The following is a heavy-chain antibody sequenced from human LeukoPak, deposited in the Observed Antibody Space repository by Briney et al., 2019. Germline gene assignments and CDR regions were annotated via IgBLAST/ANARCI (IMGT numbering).Heavy chain of an antibody. V-gene: IGHV3-7*01. Sequence: GGSLRLSCVASGFTFSSRDWMTWVRQAPGKGLEWVANIKQDGSEKNYVDSVKGRFTISRDNAKNSLYLQMNSLRAEDTAVYYCARDMYSSSRQTPANYYMDVWGKGTTVTVSS. CDR2: IKQDGSEK. D-gene: IGHD6-13*01. CDR1: GFTFSSRDW. J-gene: IGHJ6*03. CDR3: ARDMYSSSRQTPANYYMDV.